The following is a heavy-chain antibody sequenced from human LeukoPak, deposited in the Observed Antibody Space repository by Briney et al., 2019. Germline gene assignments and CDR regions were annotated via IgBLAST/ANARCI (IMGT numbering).Heavy chain of an antibody. CDR2: IIPIFGTA. V-gene: IGHV1-69*05. CDR1: GGTFSSYA. Sequence: SSVKVSCKASGGTFSSYAISWVRQAPGQGLEWMGRIIPIFGTANYAQKFQGRVTITTDESTSTAYMELSSLRSEDTAVYYCASCTTKLETEQFDYWGQGTLVTVSS. J-gene: IGHJ4*02. CDR3: ASCTTKLETEQFDY. D-gene: IGHD1/OR15-1a*01.